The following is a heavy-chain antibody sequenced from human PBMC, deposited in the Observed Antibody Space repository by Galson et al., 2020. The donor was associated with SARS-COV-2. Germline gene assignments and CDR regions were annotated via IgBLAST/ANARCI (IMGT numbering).Heavy chain of an antibody. J-gene: IGHJ5*02. D-gene: IGHD6-19*01. CDR2: IYYSGST. CDR1: GGSISSSSYY. Sequence: SETLSLTCTVSGGSISSSSYYWGWIRQPPGKGLEWIGSIYYSGSTYYNPSLKSRVTISVDTSKNQFSLKLSSVTAADTAVYYCAELQIAVAGIKVYNWFDPWGQGTLVTVSS. V-gene: IGHV4-39*07. CDR3: AELQIAVAGIKVYNWFDP.